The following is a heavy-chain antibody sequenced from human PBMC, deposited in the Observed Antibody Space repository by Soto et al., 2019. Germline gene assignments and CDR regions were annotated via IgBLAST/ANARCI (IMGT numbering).Heavy chain of an antibody. CDR3: ARLSYGDSYYFDY. CDR2: IYTGDSDT. CDR1: GYSFTNYW. D-gene: IGHD4-17*01. V-gene: IGHV5-51*01. Sequence: GESLKISCKGSGYSFTNYWIGWARQMPGKGLEWMGIIYTGDSDTRYSPSFQGQVTMSADKSISTAYLQWSSLKASDTAMYYCARLSYGDSYYFDYWGQGTLVTVSS. J-gene: IGHJ4*02.